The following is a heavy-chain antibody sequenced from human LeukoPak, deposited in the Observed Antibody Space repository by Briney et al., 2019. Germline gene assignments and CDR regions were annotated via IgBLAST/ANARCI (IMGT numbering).Heavy chain of an antibody. CDR2: ISSSSSTI. Sequence: GGSLRLSCAASGFTFSSYSMNWVRQAPGKGLEWVSYISSSSSTIYYADSVKGRFTISRDNAKNSLYLQMNSLRAEDTALYYCARLTYYYDSSGYSDSYYFDYWGQGTLVTVSS. D-gene: IGHD3-22*01. CDR1: GFTFSSYS. V-gene: IGHV3-48*01. J-gene: IGHJ4*02. CDR3: ARLTYYYDSSGYSDSYYFDY.